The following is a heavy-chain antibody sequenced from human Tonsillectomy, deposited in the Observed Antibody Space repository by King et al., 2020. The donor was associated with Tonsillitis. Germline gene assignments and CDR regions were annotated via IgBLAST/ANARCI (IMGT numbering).Heavy chain of an antibody. CDR3: ARKPITATTSIDY. D-gene: IGHD1-7*01. J-gene: IGHJ4*02. CDR1: GFTFSSYS. V-gene: IGHV3-21*01. CDR2: ISSSTSYK. Sequence: VQLVESGGGLVKPGGSLRLSCAASGFTFSSYSMNWVRQAPGKGLEWVSSISSSTSYKFYADSVKGRFTISRDNAKNSLYLLMNSLRAEDTAVYYCARKPITATTSIDYWGQGTLVTVSS.